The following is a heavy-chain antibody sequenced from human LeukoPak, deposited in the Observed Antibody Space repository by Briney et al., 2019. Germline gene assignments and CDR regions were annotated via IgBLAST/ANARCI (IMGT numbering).Heavy chain of an antibody. Sequence: GRSLRLSCAASGFTFSSYGMHWVRQAPGKGLEWVAVISYDGSSKYYADSVKGRFTISRDNSKNTLYLQMNSLRAEDTAVYYCAKDTAYGYYYDSSDYWGQGTLVTVSS. CDR2: ISYDGSSK. J-gene: IGHJ4*02. CDR1: GFTFSSYG. V-gene: IGHV3-30*18. CDR3: AKDTAYGYYYDSSDY. D-gene: IGHD3-22*01.